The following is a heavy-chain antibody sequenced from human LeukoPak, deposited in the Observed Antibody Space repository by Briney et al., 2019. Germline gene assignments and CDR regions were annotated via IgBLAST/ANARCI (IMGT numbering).Heavy chain of an antibody. J-gene: IGHJ5*02. Sequence: SETLSLTCIVSGGSISNYYWSWLRQPAGKGLEWIGRIYTSGSTDYNPSLKTRVTMSLDTSKNQFSLKMSSVTAADTAVYYCARDKMYQLPHNWFDPWGQGTLVTVSS. D-gene: IGHD2-2*01. CDR3: ARDKMYQLPHNWFDP. CDR2: IYTSGST. CDR1: GGSISNYY. V-gene: IGHV4-4*07.